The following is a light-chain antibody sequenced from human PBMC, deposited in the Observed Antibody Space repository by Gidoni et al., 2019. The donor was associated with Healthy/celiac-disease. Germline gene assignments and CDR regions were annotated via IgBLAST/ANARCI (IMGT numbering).Light chain of an antibody. J-gene: IGKJ1*01. V-gene: IGKV1-5*03. CDR3: KQYSSYSWT. CDR2: KAS. Sequence: DIQMTQSPPTLSAFVGDRVTITCRASQSISSWLAWYQQIPGKAPKLLISKASTLESGVPSRFSGSGAGTEFALTISSLQPDDFATYYCKQYSSYSWTFGQGTKVEIK. CDR1: QSISSW.